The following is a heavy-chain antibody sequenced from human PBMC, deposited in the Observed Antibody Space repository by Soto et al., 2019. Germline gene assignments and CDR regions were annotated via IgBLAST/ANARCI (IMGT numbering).Heavy chain of an antibody. CDR2: IRSKTHNYAT. J-gene: IGHJ4*02. V-gene: IGHV3-73*02. CDR1: GFTLSGSA. Sequence: EVQLVESGGGLVQTGESLPLSWADSGFTLSGSAVHWVRQASGKGLELVGRIRSKTHNYATDYIASVKGRFTMSRDDSNNTAYLQINGRKTDDTAVYYCTRSGGSYAFGYWGQGTLVTVSS. D-gene: IGHD1-26*01. CDR3: TRSGGSYAFGY.